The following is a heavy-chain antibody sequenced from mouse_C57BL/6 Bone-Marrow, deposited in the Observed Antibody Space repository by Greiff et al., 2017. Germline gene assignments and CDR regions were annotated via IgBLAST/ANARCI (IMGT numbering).Heavy chain of an antibody. CDR1: GYTFTSYG. V-gene: IGHV1-81*01. D-gene: IGHD2-3*01. CDR2: IYPRSGNT. Sequence: QVQLKQSGAELARPGASVKLSCKASGYTFTSYGISWVKQRTGQGLEWIGEIYPRSGNTYYNEKFKGKATLTADKSSSTAYMELRSLTSEDSAVYFWARLYDGYYGAMDYWGQGTSVTVSS. CDR3: ARLYDGYYGAMDY. J-gene: IGHJ4*01.